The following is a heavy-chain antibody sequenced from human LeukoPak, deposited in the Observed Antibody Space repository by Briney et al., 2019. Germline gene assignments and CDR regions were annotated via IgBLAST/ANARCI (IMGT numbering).Heavy chain of an antibody. CDR2: ISAYNGNT. CDR3: ARDAFIPTYYYDSSGYYEGFDY. CDR1: GYTFTSYG. V-gene: IGHV1-18*04. J-gene: IGHJ4*02. Sequence: ASVKVSCKASGYTFTSYGISWVRQAPGQGLEWMGWISAYNGNTNYAQKLQGRVTMTTDTSTSTAYMELRSLRPDDTAVYYCARDAFIPTYYYDSSGYYEGFDYWGQGTLVTVSS. D-gene: IGHD3-22*01.